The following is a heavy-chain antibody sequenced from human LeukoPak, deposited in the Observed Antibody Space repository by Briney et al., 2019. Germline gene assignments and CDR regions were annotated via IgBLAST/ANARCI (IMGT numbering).Heavy chain of an antibody. D-gene: IGHD6-19*01. J-gene: IGHJ4*02. CDR2: ISAYNGNT. CDR3: AKDSQRGWYPKDFDY. Sequence: ASVKVSCKASGYTFTSYGISWVRQAPGQGLEWMGWISAYNGNTNYAQKLQGRVTMTTDTSTSTAYMELRSLRSDDTAVYYCAKDSQRGWYPKDFDYWGQGTLVTVSS. V-gene: IGHV1-18*01. CDR1: GYTFTSYG.